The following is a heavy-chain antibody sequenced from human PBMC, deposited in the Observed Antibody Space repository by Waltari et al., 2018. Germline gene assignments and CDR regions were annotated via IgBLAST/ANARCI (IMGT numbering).Heavy chain of an antibody. CDR2: IIPIFGTA. Sequence: QVQLVQSGAEVKKPGSSVKVSCKASGGTFSSYAISWVRQAPGQGLEWMGGIIPIFGTANYAQKCKGRVTITTDESTSTAYMELSSLRSEDTAVYYCARAEYCGGDCYSRYFQHWGQGTLVTVSS. V-gene: IGHV1-69*05. CDR3: ARAEYCGGDCYSRYFQH. CDR1: GGTFSSYA. J-gene: IGHJ1*01. D-gene: IGHD2-21*01.